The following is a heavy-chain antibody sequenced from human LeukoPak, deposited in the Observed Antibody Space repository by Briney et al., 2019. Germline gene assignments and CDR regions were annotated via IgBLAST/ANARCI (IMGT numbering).Heavy chain of an antibody. Sequence: PSETLSLTCTVSGGSISSYYWSWNRQPPGKGLEWIGYIYYSGSTNYNPSLKSRVTISVDTSKNQFSLKLSSVTAADTAVYYCASSTNYYYYGMDVWGQGTTVTVSS. V-gene: IGHV4-59*01. J-gene: IGHJ6*02. CDR2: IYYSGST. CDR1: GGSISSYY. CDR3: ASSTNYYYYGMDV. D-gene: IGHD2-2*01.